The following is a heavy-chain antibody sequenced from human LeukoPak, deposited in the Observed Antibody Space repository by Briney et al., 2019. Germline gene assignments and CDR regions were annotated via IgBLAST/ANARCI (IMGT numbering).Heavy chain of an antibody. CDR1: GFTFSSYS. Sequence: GGSLRLSCAASGFTFSSYSMNWVRQAPGKGLEWVSSISSSSSYIYYADSVKGRFTISRDNAKNSLYQQMNSLRAEDTAVYYCARDLGIAVAAWGQGTLVTVSS. CDR2: ISSSSSYI. CDR3: ARDLGIAVAA. D-gene: IGHD6-19*01. J-gene: IGHJ5*02. V-gene: IGHV3-21*01.